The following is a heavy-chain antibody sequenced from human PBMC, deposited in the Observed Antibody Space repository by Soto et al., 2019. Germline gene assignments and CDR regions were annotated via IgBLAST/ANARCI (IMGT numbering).Heavy chain of an antibody. CDR3: ARDPFSRDGHNPNYYYYGMDV. Sequence: GGSLRLSCAASGFTFSSYGMHWVRQAPGKGLEWVAVIWYDGSNKYYADSVKGRFTISRDNSKNTLYLQMNSLRAEDTAVYYCARDPFSRDGHNPNYYYYGMDVWGQGTTVTVSS. J-gene: IGHJ6*02. CDR1: GFTFSSYG. V-gene: IGHV3-33*01. CDR2: IWYDGSNK. D-gene: IGHD1-1*01.